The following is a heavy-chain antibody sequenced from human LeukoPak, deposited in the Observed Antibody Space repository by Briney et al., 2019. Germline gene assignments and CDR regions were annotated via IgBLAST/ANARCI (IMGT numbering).Heavy chain of an antibody. CDR3: ARPSSTVTTYDY. V-gene: IGHV1-18*01. CDR1: GYTFTSYG. CDR2: ISAYNGNT. J-gene: IGHJ4*02. D-gene: IGHD4-17*01. Sequence: GASVKASCKASGYTFTSYGISWVRQAPGRGLEWMGWISAYNGNTNYAQKLQGRVTMTTDTSTSTAYMELRSLRSDDTAVYYCARPSSTVTTYDYWGQGTLVTVSS.